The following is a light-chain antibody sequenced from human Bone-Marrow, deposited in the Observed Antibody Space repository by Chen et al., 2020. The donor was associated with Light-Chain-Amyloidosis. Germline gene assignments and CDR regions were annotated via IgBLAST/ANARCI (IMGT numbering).Light chain of an antibody. CDR3: SLYTITNTLV. CDR1: SSDVGGDNH. Sequence: SALTQTASASGSPGQSIRISCTGTSSDVGGDNHVSWYQQHPDKAPKLMIYEVTNRPSWVPDRFSGSKSDNTASLTISGLQTEDEADYFCSLYTITNTLVFGSGTRVTVL. J-gene: IGLJ1*01. V-gene: IGLV2-14*01. CDR2: EVT.